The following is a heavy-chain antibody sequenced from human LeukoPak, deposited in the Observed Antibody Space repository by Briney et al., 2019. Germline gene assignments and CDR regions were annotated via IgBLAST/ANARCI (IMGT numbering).Heavy chain of an antibody. V-gene: IGHV3-66*01. CDR3: ARELVAGGGRRGMDV. Sequence: GGSLRLSCAASGFTVSTNFMSWVRQAPGKGLEWVSVIYSDSRTSYADSVRGRFTISRGNSKNMLHLQMSSLRAEGTAVYYCARELVAGGGRRGMDVWGQGTTVTVSS. J-gene: IGHJ6*02. CDR1: GFTVSTNF. D-gene: IGHD6-19*01. CDR2: IYSDSRT.